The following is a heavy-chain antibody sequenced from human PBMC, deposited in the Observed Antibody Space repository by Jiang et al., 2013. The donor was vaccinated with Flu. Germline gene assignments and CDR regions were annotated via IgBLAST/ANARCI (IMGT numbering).Heavy chain of an antibody. CDR1: GGSISSSSYY. CDR3: AREAEGFDY. J-gene: IGHJ4*02. Sequence: GPGLVKPSETLSLTCTVSGGSISSSSYYWGWIRQPPGKGLEWIGTIYYSGSTYYNPSLKSRVTISVDTSKNQFSLNLNSVTAADTAVYYCAREAEGFDYWGQGTLVIVSS. CDR2: IYYSGST. V-gene: IGHV4-39*02.